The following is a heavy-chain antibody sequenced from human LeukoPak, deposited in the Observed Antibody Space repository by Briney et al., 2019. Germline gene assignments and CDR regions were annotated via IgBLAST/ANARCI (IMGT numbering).Heavy chain of an antibody. Sequence: GGSLRLSCAASGFTFSNYGMQWVRQAPGKGLEWVAVISYTGETKYYGDSVKGRFTISRDNSKNTLYLQMNSLRAEDTAVYYCARDFGFLPSDYWGQGTLVTVSS. CDR1: GFTFSNYG. D-gene: IGHD3-3*01. V-gene: IGHV3-30*03. J-gene: IGHJ4*02. CDR3: ARDFGFLPSDY. CDR2: ISYTGETK.